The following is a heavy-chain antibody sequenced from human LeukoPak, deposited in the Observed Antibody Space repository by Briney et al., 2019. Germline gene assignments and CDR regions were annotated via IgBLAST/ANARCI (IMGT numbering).Heavy chain of an antibody. J-gene: IGHJ3*02. CDR3: ARDYYDSSGYYYRGKHVAFDI. CDR2: IYYSGST. CDR1: GGSISSYY. V-gene: IGHV4-59*01. Sequence: KPSETLSLTCTVSGGSISSYYWSWIRQPPGKGLEWIGYIYYSGSTNYNPSLKSRVTISVDTSKNQFSLKLRSVTAADTAVYYCARDYYDSSGYYYRGKHVAFDIWGQGTMVTVSS. D-gene: IGHD3-22*01.